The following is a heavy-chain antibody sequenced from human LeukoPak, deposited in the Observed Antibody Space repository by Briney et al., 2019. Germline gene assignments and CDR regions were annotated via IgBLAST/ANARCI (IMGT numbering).Heavy chain of an antibody. V-gene: IGHV3-74*01. CDR3: ARDRFTMVRGGPPYFDY. J-gene: IGHJ4*02. CDR1: GFTFSSYW. CDR2: INSYGSST. D-gene: IGHD3-10*01. Sequence: GVSVRLSCAASGFTFSSYWMHWVRQAPGKGLVWVSRINSYGSSTSYADSVKGRFTIARAHAKNTLYLQMNSLRAEDTAVYYCARDRFTMVRGGPPYFDYWGQGTLVTVSS.